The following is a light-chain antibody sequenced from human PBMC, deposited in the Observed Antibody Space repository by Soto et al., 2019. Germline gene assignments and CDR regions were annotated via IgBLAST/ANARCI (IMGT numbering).Light chain of an antibody. CDR2: EVT. Sequence: QSALTQPASVSGSPGQSITISCTGTSSDVGRFNYVSWYQCHPGKAPKLIIYEVTDRPSGISNRFSGSKSGNTASLTISGLQAEDEANYYCCSYTSSSTRVFGGGTKVTVL. J-gene: IGLJ2*01. V-gene: IGLV2-14*01. CDR3: CSYTSSSTRV. CDR1: SSDVGRFNY.